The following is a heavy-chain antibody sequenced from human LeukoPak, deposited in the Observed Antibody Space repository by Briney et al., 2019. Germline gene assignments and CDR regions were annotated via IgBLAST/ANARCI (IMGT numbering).Heavy chain of an antibody. CDR3: ASLRGVNR. V-gene: IGHV3-11*01. CDR1: GFTFSDYY. Sequence: GGSLRLSCAASGFTFSDYYMSWIRQPPGKGLEWVSYISSSGTTIYYADFVRGRFTVSRDNAKNSLYLQMDSLSAEDTAVYYCASLRGVNRWGQGTLVTVSS. J-gene: IGHJ4*02. D-gene: IGHD3-10*01. CDR2: ISSSGTTI.